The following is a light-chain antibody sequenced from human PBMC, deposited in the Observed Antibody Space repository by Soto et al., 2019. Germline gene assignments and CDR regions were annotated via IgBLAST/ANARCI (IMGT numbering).Light chain of an antibody. Sequence: QAVLTQSPSASASLGASVKLTCTLISGHSSYAIAWHQQQPEKGPRYLMKLNSDGSHSKGDGIPDRFSGSSSGAERYLTISSLQSEDEADYYCQTWGTGMVFGGGTKLTVL. CDR3: QTWGTGMV. V-gene: IGLV4-69*01. J-gene: IGLJ3*02. CDR1: SGHSSYA. CDR2: LNSDGSH.